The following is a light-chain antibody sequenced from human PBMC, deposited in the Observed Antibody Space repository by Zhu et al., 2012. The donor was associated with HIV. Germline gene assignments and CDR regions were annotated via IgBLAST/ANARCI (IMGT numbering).Light chain of an antibody. V-gene: IGKV3-20*01. J-gene: IGKJ1*01. CDR1: QSVSSNY. Sequence: EVVLTQSPDTLSLSPGDRATLVCRASQSVSSNYLIWYQQKPGQAPRPLIYGASDRASGVPDRFSGSGSGTEFTLSISRLEPEDFAVYYCHQYDNSWTFGQGTKVEIK. CDR3: HQYDNSWT. CDR2: GAS.